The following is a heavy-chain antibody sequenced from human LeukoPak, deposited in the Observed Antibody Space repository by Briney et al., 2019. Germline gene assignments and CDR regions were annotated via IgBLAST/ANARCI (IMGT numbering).Heavy chain of an antibody. D-gene: IGHD3-10*01. CDR1: GFTFSSYG. CDR2: IWYDGSNK. CDR3: ARGDYYGSRGDY. J-gene: IGHJ4*02. V-gene: IGHV3-33*01. Sequence: GGSLRLSCAASGFTFSSYGMHWARQAPGKGLEWVAVIWYDGSNKYYADSVKGRFTISRDNSENTLYLQMNSLRAEDTAVYYCARGDYYGSRGDYWGQGTLVTVSS.